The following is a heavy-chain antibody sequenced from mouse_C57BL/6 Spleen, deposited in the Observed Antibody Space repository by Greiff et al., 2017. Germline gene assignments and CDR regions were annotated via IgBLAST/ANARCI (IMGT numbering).Heavy chain of an antibody. Sequence: EVKLVESGAELVRPGASVKLSCTASGFNIKDDYMHWVKQRPEQGLEWIGWIDPENGDTEYASKFQGKATITADTSSNTAYLQLSSLTSEDTAVYYCTTRGNYGPYWGQGTTLTVSS. V-gene: IGHV14-4*01. J-gene: IGHJ2*01. D-gene: IGHD2-1*01. CDR2: IDPENGDT. CDR1: GFNIKDDY. CDR3: TTRGNYGPY.